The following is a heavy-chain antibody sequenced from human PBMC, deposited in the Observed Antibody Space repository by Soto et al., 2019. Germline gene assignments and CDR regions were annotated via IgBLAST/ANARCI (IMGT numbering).Heavy chain of an antibody. CDR1: GGSISSYY. J-gene: IGHJ4*02. V-gene: IGHV4-59*01. D-gene: IGHD6-13*01. CDR3: ARIIAAAGTIDY. CDR2: IYYSGST. Sequence: SETLSLTCTVSGGSISSYYWSWIRQPPGKGLEWIGYIYYSGSTNFNPSLKSRVTISVDTSKNQFSLKMSSVTAADTAVYYCARIIAAAGTIDYWVQGTLVTVSS.